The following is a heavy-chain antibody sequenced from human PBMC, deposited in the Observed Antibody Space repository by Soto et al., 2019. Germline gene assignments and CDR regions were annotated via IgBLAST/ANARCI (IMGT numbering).Heavy chain of an antibody. CDR3: ARGVATVVTSYFDY. J-gene: IGHJ4*02. V-gene: IGHV4-59*12. CDR1: GGSISNYY. Sequence: SETLSLTCTVSGGSISNYYWSWIRQPPGKGLEWIGYVYYTGSTNYNPSLKSRVTISVDTSKNQFYLKLSSVTAADTAVYYCARGVATVVTSYFDYWGQGTLVTVSS. CDR2: VYYTGST. D-gene: IGHD5-12*01.